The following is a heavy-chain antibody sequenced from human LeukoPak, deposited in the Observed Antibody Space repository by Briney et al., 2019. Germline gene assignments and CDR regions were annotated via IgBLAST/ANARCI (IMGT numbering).Heavy chain of an antibody. V-gene: IGHV4-34*01. D-gene: IGHD3-10*01. CDR2: ITHNGYT. CDR3: AASGGPINWFDP. CDR1: GGSFSGYY. J-gene: IGHJ5*02. Sequence: SETLSQTFAVYGGSFSGYYWGWIRQPPGKGLQWIGEITHNGYTNYNPALKSRVTISIDTSKNEFSLKVSSVTAADMAIYYCAASGGPINWFDPWGQGTMATVSS.